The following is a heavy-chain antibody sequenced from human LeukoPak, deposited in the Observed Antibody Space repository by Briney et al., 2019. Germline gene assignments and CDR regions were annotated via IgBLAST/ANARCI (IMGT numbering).Heavy chain of an antibody. CDR3: AGYSGSGFDY. CDR2: IHPKSGGT. Sequence: ASVKVSCKASGYTFTGYYMHWVRQAPGQGLEWMGWIHPKSGGTSFAQNFQGRVALTRDTSISTAYMDLNRLRSDDTAVYYCAGYSGSGFDYWGQGTLVTVSS. J-gene: IGHJ4*02. CDR1: GYTFTGYY. D-gene: IGHD1-26*01. V-gene: IGHV1-2*02.